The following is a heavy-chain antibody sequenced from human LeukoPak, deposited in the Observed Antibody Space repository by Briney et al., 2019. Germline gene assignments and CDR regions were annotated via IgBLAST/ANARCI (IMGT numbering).Heavy chain of an antibody. J-gene: IGHJ3*01. CDR3: AKDREIDYGDDESGLAFDV. D-gene: IGHD4-17*01. CDR2: ISGTGGST. Sequence: PGGSLRLSCAASGFTFSIYAMNWVRQAPGKGLEWVSSISGTGGSTYYADSVKGRFTISRDNSKNTLYLQMNSLRAEDMAVYHCAKDREIDYGDDESGLAFDVWGQGTMVTVSS. CDR1: GFTFSIYA. V-gene: IGHV3-23*01.